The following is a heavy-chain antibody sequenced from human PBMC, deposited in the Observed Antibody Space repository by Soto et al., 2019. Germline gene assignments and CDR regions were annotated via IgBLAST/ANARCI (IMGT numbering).Heavy chain of an antibody. CDR1: GYTFTSYY. V-gene: IGHV1-46*01. D-gene: IGHD3-22*01. CDR2: INPSGGST. J-gene: IGHJ6*02. Sequence: GASVKVSCKASGYTFTSYYMHWVRQAPGQGLEWMGIINPSGGSTSYAQKFQGRVTMTRDTSTSTVYMELSSLRSEDTAVYYCARDSYYYDSSGYYPYYGMDVWGQGTPVTVS. CDR3: ARDSYYYDSSGYYPYYGMDV.